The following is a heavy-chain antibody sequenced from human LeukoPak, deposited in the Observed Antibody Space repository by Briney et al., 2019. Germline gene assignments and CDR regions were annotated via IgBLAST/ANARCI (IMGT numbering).Heavy chain of an antibody. CDR2: INSDGSST. V-gene: IGHV3-74*01. Sequence: PGGSLRPSCAASGFTFSSYWMHWVRQAPGKGLVWVSRINSDGSSTSYADSVKGRFTISRDNAKNTLYLQMNSLRAEDTAVCYCARADGYSSGWYCDYWGQGTLVTVSS. D-gene: IGHD6-19*01. CDR1: GFTFSSYW. J-gene: IGHJ4*02. CDR3: ARADGYSSGWYCDY.